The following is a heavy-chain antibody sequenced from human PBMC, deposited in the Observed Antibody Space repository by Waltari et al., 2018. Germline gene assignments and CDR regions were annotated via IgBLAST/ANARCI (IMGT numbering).Heavy chain of an antibody. CDR1: GFTFISYA. J-gene: IGHJ4*02. Sequence: EVQLLESGGGLVQPGGSLRLSCAASGFTFISYAMSWVRHAPGKGLEWVSVIYSGGSTSYADAVQGRFTISRDNSKSTLYLQMNSLRAADTAVYDCAKDPDDGGITILGVVSPNSEYWGQGTLVTV. CDR2: IYSGGST. CDR3: AKDPDDGGITILGVVSPNSEY. V-gene: IGHV3-23*03. D-gene: IGHD3-3*01.